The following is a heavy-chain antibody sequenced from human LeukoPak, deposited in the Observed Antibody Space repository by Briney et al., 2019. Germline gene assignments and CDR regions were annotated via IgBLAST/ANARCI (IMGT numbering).Heavy chain of an antibody. CDR1: GGTFSSYA. Sequence: GASVKVSCKVSGGTFSSYAISWVRQAPGQGLEWMGGIIPIFGTANYAQKFQGRVTITADESTSTAYMELSSLRSEDTAVYYCAGGRGYSYGPKEPWGQGTLVTVSS. CDR2: IIPIFGTA. D-gene: IGHD5-18*01. J-gene: IGHJ5*02. CDR3: AGGRGYSYGPKEP. V-gene: IGHV1-69*13.